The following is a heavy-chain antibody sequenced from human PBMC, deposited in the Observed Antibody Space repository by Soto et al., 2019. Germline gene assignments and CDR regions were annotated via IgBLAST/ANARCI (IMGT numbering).Heavy chain of an antibody. CDR2: ISYDGSNK. Sequence: ESGGGVVQPGRSLRLSCAASGFTFSSYGMHWVRQAPGKGLEWVAVISYDGSNKYYADSVKGRFTISRDNYKNTLYLQMNSLRAEDTAVYYCAKDPTAYSYGAWGQGTLVTVSS. CDR3: AKDPTAYSYGA. D-gene: IGHD5-18*01. J-gene: IGHJ4*02. CDR1: GFTFSSYG. V-gene: IGHV3-30*18.